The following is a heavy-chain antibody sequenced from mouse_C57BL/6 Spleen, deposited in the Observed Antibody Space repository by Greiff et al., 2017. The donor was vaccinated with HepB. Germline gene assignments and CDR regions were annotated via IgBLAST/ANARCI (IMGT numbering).Heavy chain of an antibody. D-gene: IGHD6-1*01. Sequence: QVQLKESGTELVKPGASVKLSCKASGYTFTSYWMHWVKQRPGQGLEWIGNINPSNGGTNYNEKFKSKATLTVDKSSSTAYMQLSSLTSEDSAVYYGARGLRQGAYAMDYWGQGTSVTVSS. CDR2: INPSNGGT. V-gene: IGHV1-53*01. CDR3: ARGLRQGAYAMDY. J-gene: IGHJ4*01. CDR1: GYTFTSYW.